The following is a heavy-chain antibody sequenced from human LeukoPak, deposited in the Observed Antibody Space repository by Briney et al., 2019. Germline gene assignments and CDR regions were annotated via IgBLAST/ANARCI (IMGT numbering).Heavy chain of an antibody. V-gene: IGHV3-23*01. D-gene: IGHD7-27*01. CDR1: GFTFSSYA. Sequence: GGSLRLSCAASGFTFSSYAMIWVRQAPGKGLEWVSAISGSGGSTYYADSVKGRFTISRDNSKNTLYLQMNSLRAEDTAVYYCAKDQNWGTCFDYWGQGTLVTVSS. CDR3: AKDQNWGTCFDY. CDR2: ISGSGGST. J-gene: IGHJ4*02.